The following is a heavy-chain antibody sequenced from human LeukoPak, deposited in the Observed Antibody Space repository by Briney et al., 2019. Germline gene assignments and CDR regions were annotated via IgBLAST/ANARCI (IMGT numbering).Heavy chain of an antibody. CDR2: ISSGSTYM. CDR1: GFTFDSYT. V-gene: IGHV3-21*01. Sequence: SGGSLRLSCAASGFTFDSYTTNWVRQAPGKGLEWVSSISSGSTYMYYADSVKGRFTISRDNANNSLYLQMNSLRAEDTAVYYCVRDFRFLEDYWGQGTLVTVSS. D-gene: IGHD3-3*01. CDR3: VRDFRFLEDY. J-gene: IGHJ4*02.